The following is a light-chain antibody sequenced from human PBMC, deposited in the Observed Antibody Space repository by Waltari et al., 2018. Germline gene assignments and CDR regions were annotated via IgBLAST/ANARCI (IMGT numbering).Light chain of an antibody. J-gene: IGKJ1*01. V-gene: IGKV2-30*01. CDR2: QVS. CDR1: QTLLNTDGNVH. Sequence: DLVVTQSPVTLAVTLGQSASISCTSSQTLLNTDGNVHLNWFHHRQVQSPRRLIYQVSKRDSGVPDRFRGSVSHTDFTLTISRVEADDVGVYFCMQGVRPWTFGQGTKVEIK. CDR3: MQGVRPWT.